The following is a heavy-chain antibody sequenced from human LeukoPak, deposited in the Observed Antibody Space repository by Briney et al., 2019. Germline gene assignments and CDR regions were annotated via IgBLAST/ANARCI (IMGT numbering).Heavy chain of an antibody. V-gene: IGHV1-2*02. CDR1: GYIFTGYY. J-gene: IGHJ4*02. CDR2: INPNGGGT. Sequence: GASVKVSCKASGYIFTGYYIHWVRQAPGQGLEWMGWINPNGGGTSYAQKFQGRVTMTRDTSISTAYMELSRLRSDDTAVYFCARSYSSGSYFGYWGQGTLVTVSS. D-gene: IGHD3-10*01. CDR3: ARSYSSGSYFGY.